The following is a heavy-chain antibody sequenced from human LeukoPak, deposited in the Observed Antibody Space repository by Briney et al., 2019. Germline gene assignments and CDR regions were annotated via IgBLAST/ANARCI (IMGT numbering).Heavy chain of an antibody. CDR2: ILPILGVA. CDR1: GDTFSSSA. J-gene: IGHJ6*02. Sequence: VASVKVSCKASGDTFSSSAISWVRQAPGEGLVWMGRILPILGVAHYAQKFQGRVTITADKSTSTAYMELSSLRSEDTAVYYCASPSLKYSSGWTPPDYYYYGMDVWGQGTTVTVSS. D-gene: IGHD6-19*01. V-gene: IGHV1-69*04. CDR3: ASPSLKYSSGWTPPDYYYYGMDV.